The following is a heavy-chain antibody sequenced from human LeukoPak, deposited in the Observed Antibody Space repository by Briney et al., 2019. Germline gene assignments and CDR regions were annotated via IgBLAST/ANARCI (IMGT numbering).Heavy chain of an antibody. Sequence: ASVKVSCKASGGTFSSYAISWVRQAPGQGLEWMGGIIPIFGTANYAQKFQGRVTITADKSTSTAYMELSSLRSEDTAVYYCARELRTPVSIYYFDNWGQGTLVTVSS. CDR2: IIPIFGTA. CDR3: ARELRTPVSIYYFDN. V-gene: IGHV1-69*06. D-gene: IGHD5/OR15-5a*01. J-gene: IGHJ4*02. CDR1: GGTFSSYA.